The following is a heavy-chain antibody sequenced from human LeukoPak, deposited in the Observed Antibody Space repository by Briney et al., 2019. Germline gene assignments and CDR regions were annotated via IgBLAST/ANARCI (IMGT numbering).Heavy chain of an antibody. CDR1: GFTFSHYG. D-gene: IGHD5-12*01. Sequence: GGSLRLSCAASGFTFSHYGMSWVRQAPGKGLEWVSAISGSGYSTYYADSVKGRFTISRDNAKNSLYLQMNSLRAEDTAVYYCARVYPLWATDIDYWGQGTLVTVSS. J-gene: IGHJ4*02. CDR3: ARVYPLWATDIDY. CDR2: ISGSGYST. V-gene: IGHV3-23*01.